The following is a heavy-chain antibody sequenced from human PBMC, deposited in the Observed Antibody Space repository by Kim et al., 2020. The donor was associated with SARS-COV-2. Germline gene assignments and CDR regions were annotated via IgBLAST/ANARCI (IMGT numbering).Heavy chain of an antibody. CDR3: ASGVVVGNMY. Sequence: GGSLRLSCAVSGITLSSSWMSWVRQAPGRALECVATMSRDGSAKYYVDSVKGRFTISGDNAKNSLYLQMNSLRAEDTAVYYCASGVVVGNMYWGQGSLVT. J-gene: IGHJ4*02. V-gene: IGHV3-7*01. D-gene: IGHD2-15*01. CDR1: GITLSSSW. CDR2: MSRDGSAK.